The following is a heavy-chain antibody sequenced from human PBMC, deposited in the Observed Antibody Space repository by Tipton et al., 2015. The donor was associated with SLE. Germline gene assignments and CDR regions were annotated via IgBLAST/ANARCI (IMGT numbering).Heavy chain of an antibody. J-gene: IGHJ3*01. Sequence: LRLSCTVSGGSISSHYWSWIRQPPGKGLEWIGYIYYSGSTNYNPSLKSRVTISVDTSKNQFSLKLSSVTAADTAVYYCASSMRGAPWGQGTMVTVSS. D-gene: IGHD3-10*01. CDR2: IYYSGST. V-gene: IGHV4-59*11. CDR3: ASSMRGAP. CDR1: GGSISSHY.